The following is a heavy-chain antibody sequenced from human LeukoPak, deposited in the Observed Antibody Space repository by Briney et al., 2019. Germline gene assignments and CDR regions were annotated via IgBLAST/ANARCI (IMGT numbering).Heavy chain of an antibody. CDR1: GFTFSGFG. V-gene: IGHV3-21*01. D-gene: IGHD3-3*02. Sequence: PGGSLRLSCVVSGFTFSGFGMNWVRQAPGKGLEWVSSISSSSSYIYYADSVKGRFTISRHNAKKSLYLQMSSLRAEDTAVYYCARDQFPVLADAFDIWGQGTMVTVSS. CDR3: ARDQFPVLADAFDI. J-gene: IGHJ3*02. CDR2: ISSSSSYI.